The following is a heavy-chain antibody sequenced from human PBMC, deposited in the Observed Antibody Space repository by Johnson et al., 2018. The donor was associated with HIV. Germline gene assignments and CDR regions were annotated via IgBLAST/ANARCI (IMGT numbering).Heavy chain of an antibody. J-gene: IGHJ3*02. D-gene: IGHD6-6*01. CDR3: ARDRRVRIVARADSFDI. V-gene: IGHV3-11*01. Sequence: QVQLVESGGGLVQPGGSLRLSCAASGFTFRDHYMSWIRQAPGKGLEWVADISTSGSTIYYADSVKGRFTISRDNAKNSLYLQMNSLRAEDTALYYCARDRRVRIVARADSFDIWGQGTMVTVS. CDR1: GFTFRDHY. CDR2: ISTSGSTI.